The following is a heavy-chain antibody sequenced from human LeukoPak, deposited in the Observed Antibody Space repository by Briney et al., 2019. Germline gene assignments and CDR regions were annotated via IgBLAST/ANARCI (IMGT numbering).Heavy chain of an antibody. V-gene: IGHV4-59*01. CDR3: ASGSTGRFDP. CDR2: IHYSGNT. Sequence: SETLSLTCTVSGDSISNYYWSWIRQPPGKGLEWIAYIHYSGNTNYNPSLKSRVTLSFGTSKKQLSLKIIYVTAADTAVYYCASGSTGRFDPWGQRTLVTVSS. D-gene: IGHD2-2*01. J-gene: IGHJ5*02. CDR1: GDSISNYY.